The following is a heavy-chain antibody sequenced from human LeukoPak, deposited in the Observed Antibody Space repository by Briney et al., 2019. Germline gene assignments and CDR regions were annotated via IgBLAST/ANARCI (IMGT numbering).Heavy chain of an antibody. CDR3: AKMSWYHGAFDY. V-gene: IGHV3-23*01. CDR2: ISGSGGST. D-gene: IGHD6-13*01. CDR1: GFTFSIYA. Sequence: GGSLRLSCAASGFTFSIYAMSWVRQAPGKGLEWVSAISGSGGSTYYAGSVKGRFTISRDNSKNTLYLQMNSLRAEDTAVYYCAKMSWYHGAFDYWGQGTLVTVSS. J-gene: IGHJ4*02.